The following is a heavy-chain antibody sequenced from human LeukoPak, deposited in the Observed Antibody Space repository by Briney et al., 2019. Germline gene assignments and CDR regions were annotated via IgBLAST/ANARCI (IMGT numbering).Heavy chain of an antibody. D-gene: IGHD3-3*01. Sequence: SVKVSCKASGGTFSSYAISWVRQAPGQGLEWMGGIIPIFGTANYAQKFQGRVTITADESTSTAYMELSSLRSEDTAVYYCARSHDLLRFLEWDYYYGMDVWGQGTTVTVSS. CDR2: IIPIFGTA. CDR3: ARSHDLLRFLEWDYYYGMDV. CDR1: GGTFSSYA. J-gene: IGHJ6*02. V-gene: IGHV1-69*13.